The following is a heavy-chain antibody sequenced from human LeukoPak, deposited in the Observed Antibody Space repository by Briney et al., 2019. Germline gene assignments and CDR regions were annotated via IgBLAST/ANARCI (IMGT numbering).Heavy chain of an antibody. CDR1: GFTFSSYA. CDR2: ISGSGGST. D-gene: IGHD3-3*01. Sequence: GGSLRLSCAASGFTFSSYAMSWVRQAPGKGQEWVSAISGSGGSTYYADSVKGRFTISRDNSKNTLYLQMNSLRAEDTAVYYCAKGIHYDFWSGPPDVWGQGTTVTVSS. J-gene: IGHJ6*02. V-gene: IGHV3-23*01. CDR3: AKGIHYDFWSGPPDV.